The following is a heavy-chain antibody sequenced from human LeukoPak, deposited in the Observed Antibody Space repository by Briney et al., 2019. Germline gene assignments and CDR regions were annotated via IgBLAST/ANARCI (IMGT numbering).Heavy chain of an antibody. CDR2: IYYSGST. D-gene: IGHD6-13*01. CDR1: GGSISSSSYY. Sequence: PSETLPLTCTVSGGSISSSSYYWGWIRQPPGKGLEWIGSIYYSGSTYYNPSLKSRVTISVDTSKNQFSLKLSSVTAADTAVYYCARPYSSSWNFGYWGQGTLVTVSS. CDR3: ARPYSSSWNFGY. V-gene: IGHV4-39*01. J-gene: IGHJ4*02.